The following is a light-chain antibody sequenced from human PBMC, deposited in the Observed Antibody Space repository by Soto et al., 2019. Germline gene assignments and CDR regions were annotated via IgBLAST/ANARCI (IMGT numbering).Light chain of an antibody. CDR2: DAS. CDR3: QEYSTFS. J-gene: IGKJ1*01. V-gene: IGKV1-5*01. Sequence: DIQMTQSPSTLSASIGDRVAITCRASQSISSWLAWYQQKPGKAPKLLIFDASTLESGVSSRFSGSASGTDFTLTISRLQPDDFATYYCQEYSTFSFGPGTKVEV. CDR1: QSISSW.